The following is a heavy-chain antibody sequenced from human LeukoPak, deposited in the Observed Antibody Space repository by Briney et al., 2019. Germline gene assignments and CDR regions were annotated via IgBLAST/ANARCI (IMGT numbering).Heavy chain of an antibody. CDR3: ARVATFYYGMDV. CDR1: GGSISSYY. Sequence: SETLSLTCTVSGGSISSYYWSWIRQPPGKGVEWIGYIYYSGSTNYNPSLKSRVTISVDTSKNQFSLKLSSVTAADTAVYYCARVATFYYGMDVWGQGTTVTVSS. V-gene: IGHV4-59*01. CDR2: IYYSGST. D-gene: IGHD1-26*01. J-gene: IGHJ6*02.